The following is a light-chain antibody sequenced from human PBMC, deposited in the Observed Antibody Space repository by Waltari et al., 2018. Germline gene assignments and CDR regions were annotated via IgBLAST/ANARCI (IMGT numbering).Light chain of an antibody. CDR3: QQLKNYPIT. J-gene: IGKJ5*01. CDR1: RAISGY. Sequence: NQLTQSPSSLSASVGDRVTITCRASRAISGYLAWYQQKPGKAPELRIYDTSTLQSGVPSRFSGSGSGTDFTLTISSLQPEDFATYYCQQLKNYPITFGQGTRLEIK. CDR2: DTS. V-gene: IGKV1-9*01.